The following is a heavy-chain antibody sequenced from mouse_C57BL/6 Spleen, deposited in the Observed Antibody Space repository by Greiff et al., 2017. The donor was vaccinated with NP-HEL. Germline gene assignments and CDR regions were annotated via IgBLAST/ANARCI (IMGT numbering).Heavy chain of an antibody. CDR3: ARRCYGSHLLDY. V-gene: IGHV5-17*01. J-gene: IGHJ2*01. CDR2: ISSGSSTI. CDR1: GFTFSDYG. Sequence: EVMLVESGGGLVKPGGSLKLSCAASGFTFSDYGMHWVRQAPEQGLEWVAYISSGSSTIYYADTVKGRFTISRDNAKNTLFMQMTSLRSEDTAVYYCARRCYGSHLLDYWGQGTTLTVSS. D-gene: IGHD1-1*01.